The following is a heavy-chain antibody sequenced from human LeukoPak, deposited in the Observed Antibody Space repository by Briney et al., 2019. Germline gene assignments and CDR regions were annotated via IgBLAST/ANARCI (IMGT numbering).Heavy chain of an antibody. CDR2: IYYSGST. CDR3: ARFSVRQLVRDAFDV. Sequence: SETLSLTCTVSGGSISSSSYYWGWIRQPPGKGLEWIGSIYYSGSTYYNPSLKSRVTISVDTSKNQFSLKLSSVTAADTAFYYCARFSVRQLVRDAFDVWGQGTMVTVSS. CDR1: GGSISSSSYY. J-gene: IGHJ3*01. V-gene: IGHV4-39*01. D-gene: IGHD6-6*01.